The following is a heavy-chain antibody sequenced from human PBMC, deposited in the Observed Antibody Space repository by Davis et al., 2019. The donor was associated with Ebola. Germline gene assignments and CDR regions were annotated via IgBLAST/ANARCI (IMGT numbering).Heavy chain of an antibody. Sequence: PSETLSLTCTVSGVSITTHFWSWIRQPPGKGLEWIGFIHHGGGANSNPSLKSRVTFSIDTSKSQVSLKLTSVTAADTAVYYCARDTRPCGNDCYDDTFDVGQRDSGHCIF. CDR3: ARDTRPCGNDCYDDTFDV. J-gene: IGHJ3*01. V-gene: IGHV4-59*11. CDR2: IHHGGGA. D-gene: IGHD2-21*01. CDR1: GVSITTHF.